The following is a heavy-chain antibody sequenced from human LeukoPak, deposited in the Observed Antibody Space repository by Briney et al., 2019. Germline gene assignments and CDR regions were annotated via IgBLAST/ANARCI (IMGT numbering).Heavy chain of an antibody. CDR3: ARHLGLYYFDY. J-gene: IGHJ4*02. CDR2: IYYSGCT. CDR1: GGSISSSSYY. Sequence: SSQTLSLTCTVSGGSISSSSYYWGWIRQPPGKGLEWIGRIYYSGCTYYNPSLKSRVTISVDTSKNQFSLKLSSVTAADTAVYYCARHLGLYYFDYWGQGTLVTVSS. V-gene: IGHV4-39*01. D-gene: IGHD2/OR15-2a*01.